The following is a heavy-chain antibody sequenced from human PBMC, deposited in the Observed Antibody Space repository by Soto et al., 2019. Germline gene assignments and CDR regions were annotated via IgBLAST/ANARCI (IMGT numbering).Heavy chain of an antibody. CDR1: GGSVSSGDFY. CDR2: IYYSGST. CDR3: ARTSVTAMDFNH. Sequence: SETLSLTCTVSGGSVSSGDFYWSWIRQPPGKGLEWIGYIYYSGSTYYNPSLKSRVIISVDTSKNQFSLKVNSVTAADTAVYYCARTSVTAMDFNHWGQGAQVTVS. V-gene: IGHV4-30-4*01. D-gene: IGHD4-17*01. J-gene: IGHJ4*02.